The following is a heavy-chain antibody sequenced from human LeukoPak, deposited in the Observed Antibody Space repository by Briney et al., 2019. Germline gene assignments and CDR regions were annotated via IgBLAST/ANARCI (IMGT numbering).Heavy chain of an antibody. D-gene: IGHD5-18*01. J-gene: IGHJ4*02. CDR2: INPNSGGT. V-gene: IGHV1-2*02. CDR3: ARDNEGGYVYDLTFDC. Sequence: GASVKVSCKASGYTFTAYYIHWVRQAPGQGLEWMGWINPNSGGTNYAQKFQGRVTMTRDTSISTAYMELSSLRSDDTAVYYCARDNEGGYVYDLTFDCWGQGALVTVSS. CDR1: GYTFTAYY.